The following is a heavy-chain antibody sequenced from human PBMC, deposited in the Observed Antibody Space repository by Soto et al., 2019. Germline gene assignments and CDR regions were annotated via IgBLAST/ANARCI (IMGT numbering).Heavy chain of an antibody. CDR3: AKDRRGSSSWYYFDY. V-gene: IGHV3-9*01. CDR1: GFTFDDYA. CDR2: ISWNSGTI. J-gene: IGHJ4*02. D-gene: IGHD6-13*01. Sequence: PGGSLRLSCAASGFTFDDYAMHWVRQAPGKGLECVSGISWNSGTIGYADSVKGRFTISRDSAKNSLYLEMNSLRGEDTALYYCAKDRRGSSSWYYFDYWGQGTLVTVSS.